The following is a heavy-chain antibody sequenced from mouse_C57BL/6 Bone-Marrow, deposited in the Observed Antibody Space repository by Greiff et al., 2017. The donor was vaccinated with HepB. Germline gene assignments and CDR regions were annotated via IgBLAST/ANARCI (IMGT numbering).Heavy chain of an antibody. Sequence: QVQLKQSGAELVKPGASVKLSCKASGYTFTSYWIHWVKQRPGQGLEWIGMIHPNSGSTNYNEKFKSKATLTVDKSSSTAYMQLSSLTSEDSAVYYCARLIGSRGDYWGQGTTLTVSS. J-gene: IGHJ2*01. CDR2: IHPNSGST. CDR1: GYTFTSYW. V-gene: IGHV1-64*01. D-gene: IGHD1-1*01. CDR3: ARLIGSRGDY.